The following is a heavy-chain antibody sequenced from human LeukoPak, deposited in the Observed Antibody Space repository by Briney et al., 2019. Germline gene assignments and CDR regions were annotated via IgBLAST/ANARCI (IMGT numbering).Heavy chain of an antibody. D-gene: IGHD1-26*01. Sequence: SETLSLTCTVSGGSVSSGSYYWSWIRQPPGKGLEWIGYIYYRGSTNYNPSLKSRVTISVDTSKNQFSLKLSSVTAADTAVYYCARLWDSAFDIWGQGTMVTVSS. CDR2: IYYRGST. J-gene: IGHJ3*02. CDR3: ARLWDSAFDI. CDR1: GGSVSSGSYY. V-gene: IGHV4-61*01.